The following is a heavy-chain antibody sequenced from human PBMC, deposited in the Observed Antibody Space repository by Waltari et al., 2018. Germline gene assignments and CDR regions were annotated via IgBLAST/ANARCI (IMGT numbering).Heavy chain of an antibody. CDR1: GYTFTNYD. Sequence: QVQLVQSGAEVKKPGASVKVSCKASGYTFTNYDFNWVRQTTGQGLEWMGWMNPNSGNTAYAQKFRGRVTMTRDISISTAYMEMSSLRSEDTAVYYCARGPRNWGVDYWGQGTLVTVSS. D-gene: IGHD7-27*01. CDR2: MNPNSGNT. CDR3: ARGPRNWGVDY. J-gene: IGHJ4*02. V-gene: IGHV1-8*02.